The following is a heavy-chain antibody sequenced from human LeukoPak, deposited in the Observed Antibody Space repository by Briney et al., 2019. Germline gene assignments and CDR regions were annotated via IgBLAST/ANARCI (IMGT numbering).Heavy chain of an antibody. CDR3: ARDRIYAFDI. CDR2: ISSSSSAL. CDR1: GFTFSTYS. Sequence: GGSLRLSCAASGFTFSTYSTNWVRQAPGKGLEWVSYISSSSSALYYADSVKGRFTISRDNAKNSLYLQMNSLRDEDAAVYYCARDRIYAFDIWGQGTMVTVSS. J-gene: IGHJ3*02. V-gene: IGHV3-48*02.